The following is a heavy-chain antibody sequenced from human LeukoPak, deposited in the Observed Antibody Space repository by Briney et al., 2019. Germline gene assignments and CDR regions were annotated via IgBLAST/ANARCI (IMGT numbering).Heavy chain of an antibody. D-gene: IGHD2-15*01. Sequence: PGGSLRLSCAASGFTFSSYGMHWVRQAPGKGLEWVAVISYDGSNKYYADSVKGRFTISRDNSKNTLYLQMNSLRAEDTAVYYCAKDWALSGGSVFDYWGQGTLVTVSS. CDR1: GFTFSSYG. V-gene: IGHV3-30*18. CDR2: ISYDGSNK. CDR3: AKDWALSGGSVFDY. J-gene: IGHJ4*02.